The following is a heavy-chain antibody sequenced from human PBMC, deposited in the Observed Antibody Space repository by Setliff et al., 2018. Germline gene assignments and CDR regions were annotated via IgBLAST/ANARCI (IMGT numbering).Heavy chain of an antibody. J-gene: IGHJ4*02. CDR3: ARGLGLRAPFDF. Sequence: SETLSLTCTVSGGSISRYHWSWIRQPPGKRLEWIGYIQTSGTTNYNPSLKSRVTISVDTSKNRFSLKLGSVTAADTAVYYCARGLGLRAPFDFWGQGILVTVSS. CDR2: IQTSGTT. CDR1: GGSISRYH. D-gene: IGHD4-17*01. V-gene: IGHV4-4*08.